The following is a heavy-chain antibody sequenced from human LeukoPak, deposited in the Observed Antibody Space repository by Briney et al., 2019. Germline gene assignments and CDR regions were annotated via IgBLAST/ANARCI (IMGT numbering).Heavy chain of an antibody. CDR1: GFTFSSYA. D-gene: IGHD3-10*01. J-gene: IGHJ6*02. CDR3: AKDRFVARDYYYYGMDV. CDR2: ISGSGGST. V-gene: IGHV3-23*01. Sequence: GGSLRLSCAASGFTFSSYAMSWVRQAPGKGLEWVSAISGSGGSTYYADSVKGRFTISRDNSKNTLYLQMNSLRAEDTAVYYCAKDRFVARDYYYYGMDVWGQGTTVTVSS.